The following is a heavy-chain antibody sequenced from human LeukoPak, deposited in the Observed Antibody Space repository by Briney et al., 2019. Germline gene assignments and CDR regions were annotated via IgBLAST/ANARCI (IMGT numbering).Heavy chain of an antibody. CDR2: ISSSGSNI. J-gene: IGHJ4*02. V-gene: IGHV3-11*01. Sequence: GGSLRLSCAASGLTFSNYWMTWVRQAPGKGLEWVSYISSSGSNIHYADSVKGRFTISRDNAKNSLYLQMNSLRAEDTAVYYCARGGYSYGYPFDYWGQGTLVTVSS. D-gene: IGHD5-18*01. CDR3: ARGGYSYGYPFDY. CDR1: GLTFSNYW.